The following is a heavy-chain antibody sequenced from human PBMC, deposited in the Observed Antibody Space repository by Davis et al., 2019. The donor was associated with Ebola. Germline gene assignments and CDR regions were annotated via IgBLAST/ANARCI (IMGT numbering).Heavy chain of an antibody. CDR3: ARALDASGYYHN. CDR2: ISSNGGST. Sequence: GESLKISCAASGFTFSSYAMHWVRQAPGKGLEYVSAISSNGGSTYYANSVKGRFTISRDNSKNTLYLQMGSLRAEDMAVYYCARALDASGYYHNWGEGTLVTVSS. J-gene: IGHJ4*02. D-gene: IGHD3-22*01. CDR1: GFTFSSYA. V-gene: IGHV3-64*01.